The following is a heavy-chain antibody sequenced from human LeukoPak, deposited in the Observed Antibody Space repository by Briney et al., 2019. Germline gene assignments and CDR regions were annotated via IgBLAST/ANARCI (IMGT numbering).Heavy chain of an antibody. CDR2: IIPIFGTA. Sequence: ASVKVSCKASGGTFSSYAISWVRQDPGPGLEWMGRIIPIFGTANYAQKFQGRVTITTDESTSTAYMELSSLRSEDTAVYYCAREGYSYGLEFPYYFDYWGQGTLVTVSS. CDR1: GGTFSSYA. V-gene: IGHV1-69*05. J-gene: IGHJ4*02. CDR3: AREGYSYGLEFPYYFDY. D-gene: IGHD5-18*01.